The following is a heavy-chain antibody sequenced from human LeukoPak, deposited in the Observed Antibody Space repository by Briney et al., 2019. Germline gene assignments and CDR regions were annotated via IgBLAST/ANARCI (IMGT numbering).Heavy chain of an antibody. CDR2: ISYDGSNK. V-gene: IGHV3-30*04. J-gene: IGHJ4*02. CDR3: ARDSVTTVVTPASFDY. D-gene: IGHD4-23*01. CDR1: GFTFNSYA. Sequence: GGSLRLSCAASGFTFNSYAMHWVRQAPGKGLEWLAVISYDGSNKYYADSVKGRFTISRDNAKNSLYLQMNSLRAEDTAVYYCARDSVTTVVTPASFDYWGQGTLVTVSS.